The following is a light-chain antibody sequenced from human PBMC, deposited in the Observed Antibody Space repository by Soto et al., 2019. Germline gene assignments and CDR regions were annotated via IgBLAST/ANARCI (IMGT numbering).Light chain of an antibody. CDR1: YSNIGSNT. CDR2: GDN. Sequence: QSVLTQPPSASGTPGQRVTISCSGSYSNIGSNTVNWYQQLPGTAPKFLMYGDNQRPSGVPDRFSGSKSGTSASLAISGLQSEDEADYLGAAWDDSLNVVVFGGGTTVTVL. J-gene: IGLJ2*01. CDR3: AAWDDSLNVVV. V-gene: IGLV1-44*01.